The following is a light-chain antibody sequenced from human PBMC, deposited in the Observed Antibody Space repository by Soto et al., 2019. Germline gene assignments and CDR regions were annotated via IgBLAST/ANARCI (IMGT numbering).Light chain of an antibody. CDR2: DAS. V-gene: IGKV3-11*01. CDR1: QSVSSY. J-gene: IGKJ1*01. Sequence: EIVLTQSPATLSLSPGEGATVSCRASQSVSSYLAWYQQKPGQTPRLLIYDASNRATDIPARFSGSGSGTDFTLTISSLEPEDFSVYYCQQRSNWPVTFGQWTRMEIK. CDR3: QQRSNWPVT.